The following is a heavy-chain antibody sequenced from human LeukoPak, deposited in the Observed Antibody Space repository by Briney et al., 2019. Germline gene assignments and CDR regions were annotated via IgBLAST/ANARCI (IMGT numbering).Heavy chain of an antibody. J-gene: IGHJ6*03. CDR3: AKDRYGDYEAPFHYYMDA. V-gene: IGHV1-2*02. D-gene: IGHD5-12*01. CDR1: GYTLTELS. Sequence: AAVQVSFKVCGYTLTELSMDWVGQAPGQGLEWMGWINPNRGFTNYAQKLQGTVTITRDTSIDPAYMQLSRLRSDDTAVYYCAKDRYGDYEAPFHYYMDAWGRGTTVSVSS. CDR2: INPNRGFT.